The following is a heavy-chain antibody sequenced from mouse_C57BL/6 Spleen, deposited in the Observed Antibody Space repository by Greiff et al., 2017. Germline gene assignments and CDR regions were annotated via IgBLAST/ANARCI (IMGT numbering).Heavy chain of an antibody. CDR1: GYTFTSYW. V-gene: IGHV1-72*01. J-gene: IGHJ4*01. D-gene: IGHD2-4*01. CDR3: ARGAYDYDGAMDY. Sequence: QVQLKQPGAELVKPGASVKLSCKASGYTFTSYWMHWVKQRPGRGLEWIGRIDPNSGGTKYNEKFKSKATLTVDKPSSTAYMQLSSLTSEDSAVYYCARGAYDYDGAMDYWGQGTSVTVSS. CDR2: IDPNSGGT.